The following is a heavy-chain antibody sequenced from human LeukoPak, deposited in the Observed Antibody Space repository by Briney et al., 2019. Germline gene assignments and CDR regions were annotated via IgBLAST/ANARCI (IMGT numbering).Heavy chain of an antibody. CDR3: AKSGSNSYYYLFDY. D-gene: IGHD3-22*01. Sequence: GGSLRLSCAASGFTFSNYAMSWVCQAPGKGLEWVSAIGGSGVSTYYADSVKGRFTISRDSSKNTLYLQMSSLRVEDTAVYYCAKSGSNSYYYLFDYWGQGTLVTVSS. V-gene: IGHV3-23*01. CDR1: GFTFSNYA. CDR2: IGGSGVST. J-gene: IGHJ4*02.